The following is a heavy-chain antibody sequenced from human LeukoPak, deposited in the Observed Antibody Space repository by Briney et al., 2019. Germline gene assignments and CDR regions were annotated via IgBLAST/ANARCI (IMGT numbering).Heavy chain of an antibody. Sequence: PEGSLRLSCAASGFTFSSYAMHWVRQAPGKGLEWVAVISYDGSNKYYADSVKGRFTISRDNSKNTLYLQMNSLRAEDTAVYYCAREAGIVVVPAAPDYWGQGTLVTVSS. D-gene: IGHD2-2*01. J-gene: IGHJ4*02. V-gene: IGHV3-30-3*01. CDR2: ISYDGSNK. CDR3: AREAGIVVVPAAPDY. CDR1: GFTFSSYA.